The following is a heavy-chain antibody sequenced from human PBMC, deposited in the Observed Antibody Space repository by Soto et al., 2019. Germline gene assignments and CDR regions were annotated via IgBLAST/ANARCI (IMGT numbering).Heavy chain of an antibody. CDR3: AGDPDSHYNDSHASSYP. V-gene: IGHV1-69*04. J-gene: IGHJ5*02. CDR1: GGTFSTYT. CDR2: ISPIIGII. Sequence: SVKVSCKASGGTFSTYTITCVVQATGQGLEWMGRISPIIGIINYAQKFQGRVTISADKFTGTAYMELTGLRSDDTAVYYCAGDPDSHYNDSHASSYPWGQGALVTVSS. D-gene: IGHD4-4*01.